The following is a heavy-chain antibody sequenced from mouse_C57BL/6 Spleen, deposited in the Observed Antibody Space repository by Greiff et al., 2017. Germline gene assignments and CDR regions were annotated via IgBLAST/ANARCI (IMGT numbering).Heavy chain of an antibody. CDR3: ARTTVVAPLDY. V-gene: IGHV1-81*01. CDR1: GYTFPSYG. D-gene: IGHD1-1*01. Sequence: QVQLKESGAELARPGASVKLSCKASGYTFPSYGISWVKQRPGQGLEWIGDIYPRSGNTYSNEKFKGKATLTADKSSSTAYMELRSLTSEDSAVYFCARTTVVAPLDYWGQGTTLTVSS. J-gene: IGHJ2*01. CDR2: IYPRSGNT.